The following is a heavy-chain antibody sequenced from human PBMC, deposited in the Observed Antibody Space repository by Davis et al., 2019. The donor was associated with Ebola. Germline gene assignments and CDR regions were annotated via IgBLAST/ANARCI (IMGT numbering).Heavy chain of an antibody. CDR2: INNSDGFT. J-gene: IGHJ4*02. V-gene: IGHV1-46*01. Sequence: ASVKVSCKASGYRFTSYYMHWARQAPGHGLEWMGTINNSDGFTSYAQEFQGRVTMTRDTSTSTVYMDLRSLRSEDTAVYYCGKGKLEELDSWGQGTLVTVSS. CDR3: GKGKLEELDS. D-gene: IGHD1/OR15-1a*01. CDR1: GYRFTSYY.